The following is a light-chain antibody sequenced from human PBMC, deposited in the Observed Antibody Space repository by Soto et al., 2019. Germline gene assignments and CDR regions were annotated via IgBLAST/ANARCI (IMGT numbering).Light chain of an antibody. J-gene: IGKJ2*01. CDR3: QVRTDWPPFKYT. CDR2: GAS. V-gene: IGKV3D-20*02. Sequence: EIVLTQSPGTLSLSPGKRATLSCRASQSISSSYLAWYQQRPGQAPRLLIYGASSRATGIPDRFSGSGSGTDFTLTISRLEPEDFAVYYCQVRTDWPPFKYTFGQGTKLEVK. CDR1: QSISSSY.